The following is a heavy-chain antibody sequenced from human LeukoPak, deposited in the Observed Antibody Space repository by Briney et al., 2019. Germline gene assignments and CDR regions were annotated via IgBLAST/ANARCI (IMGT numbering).Heavy chain of an antibody. V-gene: IGHV4-59*08. CDR1: GGSIGSYY. J-gene: IGHJ4*02. CDR2: IYYSGST. CDR3: ARRDTVGAIDY. D-gene: IGHD4-17*01. Sequence: SETLSLTCTVSGGSIGSYYWSWIRQPPGKGLEWIGYIYYSGSTNYSPSLKSRVTISVDTSKNQFSLKLSSVTAADTAVYYCARRDTVGAIDYWGQGTLVTVSS.